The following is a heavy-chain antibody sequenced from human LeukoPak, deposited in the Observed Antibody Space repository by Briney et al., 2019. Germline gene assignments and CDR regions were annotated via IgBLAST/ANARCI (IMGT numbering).Heavy chain of an antibody. CDR2: ISSSGSTI. CDR1: GFTFSDYY. Sequence: GGSLRLSCAASGFTFSDYYMSWIRQAPGKGLEWVSYISSSGSTIYYADSVKGRFTISRDNAKNSLYLQMNSLRAEDTAVYYCAKDIAAAGTPYYFDYWGQGTLVTVSS. CDR3: AKDIAAAGTPYYFDY. J-gene: IGHJ4*02. D-gene: IGHD6-13*01. V-gene: IGHV3-11*01.